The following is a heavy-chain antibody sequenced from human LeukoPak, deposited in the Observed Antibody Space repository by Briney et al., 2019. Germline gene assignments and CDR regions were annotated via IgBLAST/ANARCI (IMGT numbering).Heavy chain of an antibody. Sequence: GGSLRFSCAASGFTFSSYSMNWVRQAPGKGLEWVSSISSSSSYIYYADSVKGRFTISRDNAKNSLYLQMNSLRAEDTAVYYCARDGYYGSGSYIGGFDYWGQGTLVTVSS. D-gene: IGHD3-10*01. CDR3: ARDGYYGSGSYIGGFDY. CDR2: ISSSSSYI. CDR1: GFTFSSYS. J-gene: IGHJ4*02. V-gene: IGHV3-21*01.